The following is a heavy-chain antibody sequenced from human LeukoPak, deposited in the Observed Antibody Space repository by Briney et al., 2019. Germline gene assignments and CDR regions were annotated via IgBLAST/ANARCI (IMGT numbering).Heavy chain of an antibody. V-gene: IGHV3-30-3*01. D-gene: IGHD2-15*01. CDR2: ISYDGSNK. CDR3: AREDCSGGSCYSKSWAFDI. Sequence: GRSLRLSCAASGFTFSNYAMHWVRQAPGKGLEWVAVISYDGSNKYYADSVKGRFTISRDNSKNTLYLQMNSLRAEDTAVYYCAREDCSGGSCYSKSWAFDIWGQGTMVTVSS. J-gene: IGHJ3*02. CDR1: GFTFSNYA.